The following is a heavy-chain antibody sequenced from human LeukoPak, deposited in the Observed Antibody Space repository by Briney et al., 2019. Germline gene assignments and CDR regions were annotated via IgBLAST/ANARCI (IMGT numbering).Heavy chain of an antibody. CDR1: GFSFITYG. V-gene: IGHV3-30*02. CDR3: KGDYDY. CDR2: IRSDGVSK. D-gene: IGHD4-17*01. Sequence: AGCLRLSCAASGFSFITYGMHWVRQAPGKGREWVAFIRSDGVSKYYADSVKGRFTISRDNSKNTLSLQMNSLRAEYTAVYYCKGDYDYWGQGTKVTVSS. J-gene: IGHJ4*02.